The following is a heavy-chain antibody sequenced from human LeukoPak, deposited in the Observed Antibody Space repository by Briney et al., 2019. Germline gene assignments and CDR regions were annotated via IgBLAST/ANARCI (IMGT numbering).Heavy chain of an antibody. Sequence: GGSLRLSCAASGFTFSNYAMSWVRQAPGKGLEWVSAISGSGGYTYYADSVKGRFTISRDNSKNTLYLQMNSLRAEDTAVYYCAKDLEVTTLYYFDFWGQGTLVAVSS. CDR3: AKDLEVTTLYYFDF. V-gene: IGHV3-23*01. CDR1: GFTFSNYA. J-gene: IGHJ4*02. CDR2: ISGSGGYT. D-gene: IGHD4-17*01.